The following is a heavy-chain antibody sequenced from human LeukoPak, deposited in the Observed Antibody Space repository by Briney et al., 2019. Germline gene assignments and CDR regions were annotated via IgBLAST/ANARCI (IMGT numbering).Heavy chain of an antibody. CDR1: RFTFSSYA. CDR3: AKAIYDYVWGSYRYIDY. D-gene: IGHD3-16*02. V-gene: IGHV3-23*01. Sequence: GGSLRLSCAASRFTFSSYAMSWVRQAPGKGLEWVSAISGSGGSTYYADSVKGRFTISRDNSKNTLYLQMNSLRAEDTAVYYCAKAIYDYVWGSYRYIDYWGQGTLVTVSS. J-gene: IGHJ4*02. CDR2: ISGSGGST.